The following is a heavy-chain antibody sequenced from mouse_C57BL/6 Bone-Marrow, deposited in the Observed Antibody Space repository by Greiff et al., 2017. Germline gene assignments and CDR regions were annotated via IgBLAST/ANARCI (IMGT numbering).Heavy chain of an antibody. CDR3: ARDADYGPFAY. CDR2: SRNKANDYTT. Sequence: EVKLVESGGGLVQSGRSLRLSCATSGFTFSDFYMEWVRQAPGKGLEWIAASRNKANDYTTEYSASVKGRFIVSRYTSQSILYLQMNALRAEDTAIYYCARDADYGPFAYWGQGTLVTVSA. CDR1: GFTFSDFY. D-gene: IGHD1-1*01. J-gene: IGHJ3*01. V-gene: IGHV7-1*01.